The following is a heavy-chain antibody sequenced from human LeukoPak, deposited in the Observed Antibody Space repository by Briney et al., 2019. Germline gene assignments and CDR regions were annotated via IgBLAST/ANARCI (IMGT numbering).Heavy chain of an antibody. D-gene: IGHD6-6*01. CDR1: GYTFTSYD. CDR3: ARGLRIGAHRGGGAFDI. J-gene: IGHJ3*02. V-gene: IGHV1-8*01. CDR2: MNPNSGNT. Sequence: ASVKVSCKASGYTFTSYDINWVRQATGQGLEWMGWMNPNSGNTGYAQKFQGRVTMTRNTSISTAYMELSSLRSEDTAVYYCARGLRIGAHRGGGAFDIWGQGTMVTVSS.